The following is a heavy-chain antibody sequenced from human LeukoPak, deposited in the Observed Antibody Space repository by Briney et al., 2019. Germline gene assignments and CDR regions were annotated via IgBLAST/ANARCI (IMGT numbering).Heavy chain of an antibody. D-gene: IGHD6-6*01. CDR1: GFTFSNAW. CDR3: TTADIRGSSSYDFDY. CDR2: IKSKTDGGTT. V-gene: IGHV3-15*01. Sequence: GGSLRLSCAASGFTFSNAWMNWVRQAPGKGLEWVGRIKSKTDGGTTDYAAPVKGRFTISRDDSKNTLYLQMNSLKTEDTAVYYCTTADIRGSSSYDFDYWGQGTLVTVSS. J-gene: IGHJ4*02.